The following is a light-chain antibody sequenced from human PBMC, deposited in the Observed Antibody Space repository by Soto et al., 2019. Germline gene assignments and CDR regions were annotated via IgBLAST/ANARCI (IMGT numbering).Light chain of an antibody. CDR2: QDN. Sequence: SYELTQPPSVSVSPGQTASITCSGDKLGDKYVCWYQQKPGQSPVMVIYQDNKRPSGVPERFSGSNSGNTATLTISGTQAMDEADYYCQAWDSPHVVFGGGTKLTVL. CDR1: KLGDKY. CDR3: QAWDSPHVV. V-gene: IGLV3-1*01. J-gene: IGLJ2*01.